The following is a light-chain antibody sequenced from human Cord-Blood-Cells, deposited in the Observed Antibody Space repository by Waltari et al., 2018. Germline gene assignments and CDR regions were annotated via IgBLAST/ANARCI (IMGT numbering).Light chain of an antibody. CDR3: QQGYSTPGT. J-gene: IGKJ1*01. Sequence: DIQMTQSPSSLSASVGDRVTITCRASQSISSYLNWYQQKPGKAPKLLIYAASSLQSGGPSRFSGSGSGTDFTLTISSLQPEDFATYDCQQGYSTPGTFGQGTKVEIK. CDR1: QSISSY. CDR2: AAS. V-gene: IGKV1-39*01.